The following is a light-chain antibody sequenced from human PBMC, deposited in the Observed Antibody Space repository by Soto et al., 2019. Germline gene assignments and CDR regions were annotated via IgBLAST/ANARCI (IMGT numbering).Light chain of an antibody. J-gene: IGLJ2*01. V-gene: IGLV2-14*03. Sequence: QSALTQPASVSGSPGQSITISCTGTSSDVGGYNFVSWYQQHPGEAPKLVMFDVSNRPSGISSRFSGSKSGNTASLTISGLQAEDEAVYYCSSYAGSSTFVVFGGGTKLTVL. CDR2: DVS. CDR1: SSDVGGYNF. CDR3: SSYAGSSTFVV.